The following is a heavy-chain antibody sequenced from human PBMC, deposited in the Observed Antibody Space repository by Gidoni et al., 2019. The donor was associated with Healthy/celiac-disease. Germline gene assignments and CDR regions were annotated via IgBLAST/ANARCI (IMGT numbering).Heavy chain of an antibody. CDR1: GYSISSGYY. V-gene: IGHV4-38-2*02. D-gene: IGHD3-10*01. CDR2: IYHSGST. J-gene: IGHJ6*02. Sequence: QVQLQESGPGLVKPSETLSLTCTVSGYSISSGYYWGWIRQPPGKGLEWIGSIYHSGSTYYNPSLKSRVTISVDTSKNQFSLKLSSVTAADTAVYYCARVREVIEGLGYGMDVWGQGTTVTVSS. CDR3: ARVREVIEGLGYGMDV.